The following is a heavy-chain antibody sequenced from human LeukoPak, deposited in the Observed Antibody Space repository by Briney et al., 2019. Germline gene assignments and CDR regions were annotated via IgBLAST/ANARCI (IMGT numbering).Heavy chain of an antibody. V-gene: IGHV5-51*01. Sequence: GESLKISCKASGYSFSSYWIVWVRQMPGKGLEWMGIIYPGNSDTRYSPSFQGQVTISADKSVSTAYLQWSSLKASDTAMYYCARPHGSSLPRVFDYWGQGTLVTVSS. D-gene: IGHD6-6*01. CDR1: GYSFSSYW. CDR3: ARPHGSSLPRVFDY. CDR2: IYPGNSDT. J-gene: IGHJ4*02.